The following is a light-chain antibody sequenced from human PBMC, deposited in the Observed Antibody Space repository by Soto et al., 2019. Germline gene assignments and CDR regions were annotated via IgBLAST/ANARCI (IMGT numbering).Light chain of an antibody. V-gene: IGKV1-33*01. Sequence: DIQMTQSPSSLSASVGDRVTITCQASQDISNYLNWYQQKPGKAPKLLIYDASNLETGVPSRFSGGGSGTNFTFTISSLQPEDIATYYCQQYDDLPWTFGRGTKVEIK. CDR3: QQYDDLPWT. CDR1: QDISNY. CDR2: DAS. J-gene: IGKJ1*01.